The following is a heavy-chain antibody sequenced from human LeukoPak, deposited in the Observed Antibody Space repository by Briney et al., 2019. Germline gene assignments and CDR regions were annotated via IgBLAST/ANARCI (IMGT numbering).Heavy chain of an antibody. CDR3: AKDSPPFGSGTLLDY. D-gene: IGHD3-10*01. V-gene: IGHV3-21*01. J-gene: IGHJ4*02. Sequence: PGGSLRLSCAASGFTFSSYSMNWVRQAPGKGLEWVSSISSSSSYIYYADSVKGRFTISRDNAKNSLYLQMNSLRAEDTAVYYCAKDSPPFGSGTLLDYWGLGTLVTVSS. CDR1: GFTFSSYS. CDR2: ISSSSSYI.